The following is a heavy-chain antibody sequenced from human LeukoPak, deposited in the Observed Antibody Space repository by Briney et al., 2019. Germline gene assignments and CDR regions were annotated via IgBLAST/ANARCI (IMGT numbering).Heavy chain of an antibody. CDR1: GGSISSSSYY. J-gene: IGHJ4*02. CDR3: ASIPSYYFDY. V-gene: IGHV4-39*07. Sequence: SETLSLTCTVSGGSISSSSYYWGWIRQPPGKGLEWIGYIYHSGSTFYNPSLKSRVTISVDRSKNQFSLKLSSVTAADTAVYYCASIPSYYFDYWGQGTLVTVSS. D-gene: IGHD6-6*01. CDR2: IYHSGST.